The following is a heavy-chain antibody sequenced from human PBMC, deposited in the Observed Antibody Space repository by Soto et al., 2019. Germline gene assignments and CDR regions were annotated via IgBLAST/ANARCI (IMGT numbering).Heavy chain of an antibody. CDR3: ASRALGLWNGYYHYAY. CDR2: IYHSGST. CDR1: GGSISSSNW. Sequence: PSETLSLTCAVSGGSISSSNWWSGVRQPPGKGLEWIGEIYHSGSTNYNPSLKSRVTISVDKSKNQFSLKLSSVTAADTAVYYCASRALGLWNGYYHYAYSGQGTLRNVSS. D-gene: IGHD3-3*01. V-gene: IGHV4-4*02. J-gene: IGHJ4*02.